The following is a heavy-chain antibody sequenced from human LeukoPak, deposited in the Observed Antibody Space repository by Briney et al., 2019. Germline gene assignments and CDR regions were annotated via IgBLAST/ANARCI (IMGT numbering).Heavy chain of an antibody. D-gene: IGHD6-19*01. Sequence: SQTLSLTCAISGDSVSSNSAAWNWIRQSPSRGLEWLGRTYYMSKWYNDYAVSVKSRITINPDTSKNQFSLQLNSVTPEDTAVYYCARDRGSGWYFGDYYGMDVWGQGTTVTVSS. CDR1: GDSVSSNSAA. CDR2: TYYMSKWYN. V-gene: IGHV6-1*01. J-gene: IGHJ6*02. CDR3: ARDRGSGWYFGDYYGMDV.